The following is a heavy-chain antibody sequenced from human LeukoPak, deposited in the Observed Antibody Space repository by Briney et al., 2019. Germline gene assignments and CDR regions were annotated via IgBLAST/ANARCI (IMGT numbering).Heavy chain of an antibody. D-gene: IGHD6-19*01. CDR3: ARPRIAVAHWFDP. V-gene: IGHV3-48*04. CDR2: ISSSSSTI. CDR1: GFTFSSYS. J-gene: IGHJ5*02. Sequence: GGSLRLSCAASGFTFSSYSMNWVRQAPGKGLEWVSYISSSSSTIYYTDSVKGRFTISRDNAKNTLYLQMNSLRAEDTAVYYCARPRIAVAHWFDPWGQGTLVTVSS.